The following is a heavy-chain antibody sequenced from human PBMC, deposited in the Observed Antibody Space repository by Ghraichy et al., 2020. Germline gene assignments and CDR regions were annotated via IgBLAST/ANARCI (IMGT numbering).Heavy chain of an antibody. V-gene: IGHV3-23*01. D-gene: IGHD3-10*01. CDR3: AKLRDRGVIIPGSDY. Sequence: GGSLRLSCAASGFTFSSYAMSWVRQAPGKGLEWVSAISGSGGSTYYADSVKGRFTISRDNSKNTLYLQMNSLRAEDTAVYYCAKLRDRGVIIPGSDYWGQGTLVTVSS. CDR1: GFTFSSYA. J-gene: IGHJ4*02. CDR2: ISGSGGST.